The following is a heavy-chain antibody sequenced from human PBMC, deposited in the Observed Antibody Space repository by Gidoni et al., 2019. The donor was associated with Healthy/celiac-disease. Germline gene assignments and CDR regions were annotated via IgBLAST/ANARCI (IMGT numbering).Heavy chain of an antibody. CDR1: GGSISSSSYY. Sequence: QLQLQESGPGLVKPSETLSLTCTVSGGSISSSSYYWGWIRQPPGKGLEWIGSIYYSGSTYYNPCLKSRVTISVDTSKNQFSLKLSSVTAADTAVYYCARSAMPEEGGSYYFDYWGQGTLVTVSS. CDR3: ARSAMPEEGGSYYFDY. D-gene: IGHD1-26*01. V-gene: IGHV4-39*07. J-gene: IGHJ4*02. CDR2: IYYSGST.